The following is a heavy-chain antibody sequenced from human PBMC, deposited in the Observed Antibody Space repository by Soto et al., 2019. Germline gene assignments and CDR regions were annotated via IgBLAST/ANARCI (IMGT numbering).Heavy chain of an antibody. J-gene: IGHJ4*02. Sequence: EVQLLNSGGGLVQPGGSLRLSCAASGFTFSNYDMNWVRQAPGKGLEWVSAISGRGSSTYYADSVKGRFTISRDDSKNTAYLQMNSLRAEETAVYDCAKGSIVAGAIRYALDYWGQGTLVTVSS. V-gene: IGHV3-23*01. D-gene: IGHD6-13*01. CDR2: ISGRGSST. CDR1: GFTFSNYD. CDR3: AKGSIVAGAIRYALDY.